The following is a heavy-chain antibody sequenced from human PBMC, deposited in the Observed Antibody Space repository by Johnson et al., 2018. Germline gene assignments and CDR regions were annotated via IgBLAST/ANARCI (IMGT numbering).Heavy chain of an antibody. CDR3: ARCGLTGAPPAGGYYYMDV. CDR1: GGSFSGYY. V-gene: IGHV4-34*01. CDR2: INHSGST. Sequence: QVQLQQWGAGLLKPSETLSLTCAVYGGSFSGYYWSWIRQPPGKGLEWIGEINHSGSTNYNPSLKSRVTIAVDTSKNQFSLKLSSVTAADPAVYYCARCGLTGAPPAGGYYYMDVWGKGTTVTVSS. J-gene: IGHJ6*03. D-gene: IGHD3-9*01.